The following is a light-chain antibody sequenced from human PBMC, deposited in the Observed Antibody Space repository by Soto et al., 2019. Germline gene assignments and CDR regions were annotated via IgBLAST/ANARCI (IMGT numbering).Light chain of an antibody. CDR2: DAS. CDR3: QQRSNWPPFT. J-gene: IGKJ4*01. Sequence: EIVMTQSPATLSASQGERATLSCRASQSISTTLAWYQQRPGQAPRLLIYDASKRAPGIPARFSGSGSGTDFTLTISSLEPEDFAVYYCQQRSNWPPFTFGGGTKVDIK. V-gene: IGKV3-11*01. CDR1: QSISTT.